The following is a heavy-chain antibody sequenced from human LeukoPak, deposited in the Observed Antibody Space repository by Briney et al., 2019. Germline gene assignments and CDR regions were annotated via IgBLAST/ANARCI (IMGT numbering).Heavy chain of an antibody. D-gene: IGHD5-18*01. CDR2: IIPIFGTA. CDR3: ARRIQLWLSAFDI. Sequence: ASVKVSCMASGGTFSSYAISWVRQAPGQGLEWMGGIIPIFGTANYAQKFQGRVTITADESTSTAYMELSSLRSEDTAVYYCARRIQLWLSAFDIWGQGTMVTVSS. J-gene: IGHJ3*02. V-gene: IGHV1-69*13. CDR1: GGTFSSYA.